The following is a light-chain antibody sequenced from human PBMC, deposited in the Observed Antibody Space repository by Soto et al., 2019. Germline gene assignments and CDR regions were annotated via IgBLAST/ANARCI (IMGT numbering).Light chain of an antibody. J-gene: IGLJ3*02. CDR1: SSDVGAYNL. CDR3: SSYTNTSTLV. CDR2: DVS. V-gene: IGLV2-14*03. Sequence: QSALTQPASVSGSPGQSITISCTGTSSDVGAYNLVSWYPQHPGRAPKLFIFDVSDRPSGVSTRFSGSKSGNTASLTISGLQAEDEAFYYCSSYTNTSTLVFGGGTKLTVL.